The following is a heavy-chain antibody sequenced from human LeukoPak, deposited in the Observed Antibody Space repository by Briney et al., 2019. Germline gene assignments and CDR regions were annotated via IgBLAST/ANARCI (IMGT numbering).Heavy chain of an antibody. Sequence: PGGSLRLSCAASGFTFSSYGMHWVRQAPGKGLEWVAFIRYDGSNKYYADSVKGRFTISRDNSKNTLYLQMNSLRAEDTAVYYCAKVGMGGYDETTIYYYYYYMDVWGKGTTVTISS. CDR3: AKVGMGGYDETTIYYYYYYMDV. CDR2: IRYDGSNK. J-gene: IGHJ6*03. V-gene: IGHV3-30*02. D-gene: IGHD5-12*01. CDR1: GFTFSSYG.